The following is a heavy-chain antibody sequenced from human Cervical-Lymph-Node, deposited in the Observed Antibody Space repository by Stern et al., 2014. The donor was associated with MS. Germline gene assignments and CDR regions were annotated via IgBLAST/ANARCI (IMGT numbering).Heavy chain of an antibody. CDR1: VGTFSSYA. Sequence: PLVQSGAEVKKPGSSVKVSCKASVGTFSSYAISWVRQAPGQGLEWMVGIIPIFGTATYAQKIQGRVTITADESTSTAYMELSSLRSEDTAVYYCVFAAAVHPTSDYWGQGTLVTVSS. D-gene: IGHD6-13*01. CDR3: VFAAAVHPTSDY. V-gene: IGHV1-69*01. J-gene: IGHJ4*02. CDR2: IIPIFGTA.